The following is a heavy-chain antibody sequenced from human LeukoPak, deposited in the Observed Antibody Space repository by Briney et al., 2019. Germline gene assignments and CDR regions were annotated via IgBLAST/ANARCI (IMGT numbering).Heavy chain of an antibody. Sequence: ASVKVSCKASGYTFTSYGISWVRQAPGQGLEWMGWISAYNGNTNYAQKLQCRVTMTTDTSTSTAYMELRSLRSDDTAVYYCSRLDSGSPVSPATYYDYYIDVCGKGNTFTVSS. D-gene: IGHD5-12*01. CDR2: ISAYNGNT. J-gene: IGHJ6*03. CDR1: GYTFTSYG. V-gene: IGHV1-18*01. CDR3: SRLDSGSPVSPATYYDYYIDV.